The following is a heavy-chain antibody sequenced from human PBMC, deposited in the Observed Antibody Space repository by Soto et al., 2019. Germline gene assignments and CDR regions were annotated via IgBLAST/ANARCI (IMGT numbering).Heavy chain of an antibody. Sequence: TSETLSLTCAVYGGSFSGYYWSWIRHPPGKGLEWIGEINHSGSTNYNPSLKSRVTISVDTSKNQFSLKLSSVTAADTAVYYCATRYCSRTSCPYGMDVWGQGTTVTVS. CDR3: ATRYCSRTSCPYGMDV. J-gene: IGHJ6*02. CDR1: GGSFSGYY. D-gene: IGHD2-2*01. V-gene: IGHV4-34*01. CDR2: INHSGST.